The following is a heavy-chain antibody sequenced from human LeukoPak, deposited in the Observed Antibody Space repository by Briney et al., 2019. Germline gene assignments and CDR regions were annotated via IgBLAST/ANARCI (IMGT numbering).Heavy chain of an antibody. Sequence: SVKVSCKASGGTFSSYAISWVRQAPGQGLEWMGGIIPIFGTANYAQKFQGRVTITTDESTSTAYMELSSLRSEDTAVYYCARVADYYDSSGYMDGHMDVWGKGTTVTVSS. CDR1: GGTFSSYA. CDR3: ARVADYYDSSGYMDGHMDV. D-gene: IGHD3-22*01. CDR2: IIPIFGTA. J-gene: IGHJ6*03. V-gene: IGHV1-69*05.